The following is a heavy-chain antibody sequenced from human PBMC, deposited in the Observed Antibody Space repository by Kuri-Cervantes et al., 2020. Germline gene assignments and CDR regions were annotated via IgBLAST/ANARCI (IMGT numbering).Heavy chain of an antibody. V-gene: IGHV4-61*08. Sequence: ESLKISCAVSGGSISSGGYYWSWIRQPPGKGLEWIGYIYYSGSTNYNPSLKSRVTISVDTSKNQFSLKLSSVTAADTAVYYCARVGGSYPYYFDYWGQGTLVTVSS. CDR2: IYYSGST. CDR1: GGSISSGGYY. CDR3: ARVGGSYPYYFDY. J-gene: IGHJ4*02. D-gene: IGHD1-26*01.